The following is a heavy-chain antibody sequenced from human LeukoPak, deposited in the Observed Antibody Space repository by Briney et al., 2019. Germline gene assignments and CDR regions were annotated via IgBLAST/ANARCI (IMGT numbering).Heavy chain of an antibody. D-gene: IGHD3-22*01. CDR3: ARGGSYYYDSSGYYFFDY. V-gene: IGHV4-31*03. Sequence: PSETLSLTCTVSGGSISSGDYYWSWIRQHPGKGLEWIGYIYYSGSTYYNPSLKSRVTISVDTSKNHFSLRLSSVTAADTAVYYCARGGSYYYDSSGYYFFDYWGQGTLVTVSS. CDR2: IYYSGST. J-gene: IGHJ4*02. CDR1: GGSISSGDYY.